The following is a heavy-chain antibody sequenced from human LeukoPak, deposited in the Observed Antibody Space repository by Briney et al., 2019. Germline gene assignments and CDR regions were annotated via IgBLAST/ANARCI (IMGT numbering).Heavy chain of an antibody. CDR1: GGSISSSSYY. Sequence: SETLSLTCTVSGGSISSSSYYWGWIRQPPGKGLEWIGSIYYSGSTYYNPSLKSRVTISVDTSKNQFSLKLSSVTAADTAVYYCARRLAAARAFDIWGQGTMVTVSS. CDR3: ARRLAAARAFDI. D-gene: IGHD6-13*01. CDR2: IYYSGST. J-gene: IGHJ3*02. V-gene: IGHV4-39*01.